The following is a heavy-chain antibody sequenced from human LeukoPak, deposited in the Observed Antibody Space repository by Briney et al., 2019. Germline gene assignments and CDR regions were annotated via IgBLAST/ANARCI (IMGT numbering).Heavy chain of an antibody. J-gene: IGHJ3*02. V-gene: IGHV4-59*01. CDR3: ARTHQYYYDSSGAASAFDI. CDR1: GGSISSYY. Sequence: PSETLSLTCTVSGGSISSYYWSWIRQPPGKGLEWIGYIYYSGSTNYNPSLKSRVTISVDTSKNQFSLKLSSVTAADTAVYYCARTHQYYYDSSGAASAFDIWGQGTMVTVPS. CDR2: IYYSGST. D-gene: IGHD3-22*01.